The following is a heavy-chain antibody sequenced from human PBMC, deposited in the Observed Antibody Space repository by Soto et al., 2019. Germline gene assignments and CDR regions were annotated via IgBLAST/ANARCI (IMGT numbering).Heavy chain of an antibody. D-gene: IGHD3-3*01. V-gene: IGHV4-34*01. Sequence: SETLSLTCAVYGGSFSGHYWSWIRQPPGKGLEWIGEINHSGSTNYNPSLKSRVTISVDTSKNQFSLKLSSVTAADTAVYYCARRITIFGVVSGKTPFDYWGQGTLVTVSS. CDR2: INHSGST. CDR3: ARRITIFGVVSGKTPFDY. J-gene: IGHJ4*02. CDR1: GGSFSGHY.